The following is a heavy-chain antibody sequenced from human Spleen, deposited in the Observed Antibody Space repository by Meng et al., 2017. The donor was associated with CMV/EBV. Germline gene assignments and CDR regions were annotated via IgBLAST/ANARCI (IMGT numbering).Heavy chain of an antibody. J-gene: IGHJ4*02. CDR2: IYHSGST. Sequence: QVQLQESGPGLVKPSGTLSLTCAVSGGSISISNLWTWLRQVPGKGLEWIGEIYHSGSTNYNPSLKSRVTISVDKFKNQFSLKLGSVTAADTAVYYCARIERRRILKYCGSDCSTTDYWGQGTLVTVSS. CDR1: GGSISISNL. D-gene: IGHD2-21*02. CDR3: ARIERRRILKYCGSDCSTTDY. V-gene: IGHV4-4*02.